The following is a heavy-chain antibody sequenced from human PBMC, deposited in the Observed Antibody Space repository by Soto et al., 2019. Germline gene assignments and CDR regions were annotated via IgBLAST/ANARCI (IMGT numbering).Heavy chain of an antibody. D-gene: IGHD3-10*01. J-gene: IGHJ4*02. CDR1: GGSISSSSYY. CDR3: ARPLEYYDYFDY. CDR2: IYYSGST. Sequence: SETLSLTCTVSGGSISSSSYYWGWIRQPPGKGLEWIGSIYYSGSTYYNPSLKSRVTISVDTSKNQFSLKLSSVTAADTAVYYCARPLEYYDYFDYWGQGTLVTVSS. V-gene: IGHV4-39*01.